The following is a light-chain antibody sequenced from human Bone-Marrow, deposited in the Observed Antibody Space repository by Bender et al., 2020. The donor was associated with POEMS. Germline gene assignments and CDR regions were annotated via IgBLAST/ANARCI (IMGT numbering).Light chain of an antibody. CDR1: SSDIGGYYY. Sequence: QSALTQIASVSGSPGQSITISCTGTSSDIGGYYYVSWYQQHPGKAPQLLIYDVTKRPSGVSNRFSGSKSGNTASLTISGLQAEDEADYYCQSYDNSLGGWVFGGGTKLTVL. J-gene: IGLJ3*02. V-gene: IGLV2-14*03. CDR3: QSYDNSLGGWV. CDR2: DVT.